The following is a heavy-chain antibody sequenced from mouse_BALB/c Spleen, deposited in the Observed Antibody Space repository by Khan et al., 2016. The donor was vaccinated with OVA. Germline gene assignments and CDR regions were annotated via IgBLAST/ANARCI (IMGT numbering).Heavy chain of an antibody. D-gene: IGHD2-13*01. CDR2: ISGGGSYT. Sequence: EVELVESGGGLVKPGGSLTLSCAASGFTFSDYYMYWVRQTPAKRLEWVATISGGGSYTYYPDSMKGRFTIPRDDSENNLFLQMSSLRTEATAMYYCVRGYYGDPFAYWGQGTLVTVSA. V-gene: IGHV5-4*02. CDR1: GFTFSDYY. CDR3: VRGYYGDPFAY. J-gene: IGHJ3*01.